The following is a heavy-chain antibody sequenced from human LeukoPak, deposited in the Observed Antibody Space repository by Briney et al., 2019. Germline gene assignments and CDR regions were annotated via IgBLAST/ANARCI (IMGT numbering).Heavy chain of an antibody. D-gene: IGHD2/OR15-2a*01. CDR1: GFTFSNAW. CDR2: IKSKTDGGTT. J-gene: IGHJ4*02. Sequence: GGSLRLSCAASGFTFSNAWMSWVRQAPGKGLEWVGRIKSKTDGGTTDYAAPVKGRFTISRDDSKNTLYLQMNSLRAEDTAVYYCAKVYSDYSLYYFDYWGQGTLVTVSS. CDR3: AKVYSDYSLYYFDY. V-gene: IGHV3-15*01.